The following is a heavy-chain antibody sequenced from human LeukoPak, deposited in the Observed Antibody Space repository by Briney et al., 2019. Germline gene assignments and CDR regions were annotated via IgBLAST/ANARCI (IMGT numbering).Heavy chain of an antibody. Sequence: SGKVSCKASGGTFTSYAISWVRQAPGLGLEWRGRIIPILGIANYAQKFQGRVTITADKSTSTAYMELSSLRSEDTAVYYCARVIAVAGHDDYWGQGTLVTVSS. CDR2: IIPILGIA. CDR1: GGTFTSYA. V-gene: IGHV1-69*04. CDR3: ARVIAVAGHDDY. D-gene: IGHD6-19*01. J-gene: IGHJ4*02.